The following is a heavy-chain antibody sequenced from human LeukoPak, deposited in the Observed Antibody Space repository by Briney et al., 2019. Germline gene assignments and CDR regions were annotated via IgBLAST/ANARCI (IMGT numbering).Heavy chain of an antibody. CDR1: GGSISSSSYY. Sequence: PSETLSLTCTVSGGSISSSSYYWGWIRQPPGKGLEWIGSIYYSGSTNYNPSLKSRVTISVDTSKNQFSLKLSSVTAADTAVYYCARTMRVVGAEGRNYFDYWGQGTLVTVSS. CDR3: ARTMRVVGAEGRNYFDY. D-gene: IGHD1-26*01. J-gene: IGHJ4*02. CDR2: IYYSGST. V-gene: IGHV4-39*07.